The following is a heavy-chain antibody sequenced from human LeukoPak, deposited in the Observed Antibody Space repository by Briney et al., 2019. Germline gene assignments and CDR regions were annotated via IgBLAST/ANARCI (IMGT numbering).Heavy chain of an antibody. CDR2: IYYSGST. CDR3: ARVPFSSSSLGYYFDY. CDR1: GGSISSYY. Sequence: SETLSLTCTVSGGSISSYYWSWIRQPPGKGLEWIGYIYYSGSTNYNPSLKSRVTISVDTSKNQFSLKLSSVTAADAAVYYCARVPFSSSSLGYYFDYWRQGTLVTVFS. J-gene: IGHJ4*02. V-gene: IGHV4-59*01. D-gene: IGHD6-6*01.